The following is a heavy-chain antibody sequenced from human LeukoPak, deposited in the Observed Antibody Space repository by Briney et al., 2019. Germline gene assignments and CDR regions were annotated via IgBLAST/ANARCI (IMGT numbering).Heavy chain of an antibody. CDR1: GYTFTSYY. J-gene: IGHJ5*02. D-gene: IGHD3-22*01. CDR3: ARAPYYYDSSGYFS. Sequence: ASVKVSCKASGYTFTSYYMHWVRQAPGQGLEWMGIINPSGGSTSYAQKFQGRVTITADKSTSTAYMELSSLRSEDTAVYYCARAPYYYDSSGYFSWGQGTLVTVSS. V-gene: IGHV1-46*01. CDR2: INPSGGST.